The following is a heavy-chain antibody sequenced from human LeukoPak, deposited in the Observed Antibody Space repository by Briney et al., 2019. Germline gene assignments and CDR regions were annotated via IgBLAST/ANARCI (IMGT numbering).Heavy chain of an antibody. D-gene: IGHD2-2*01. V-gene: IGHV1-18*01. J-gene: IGHJ4*02. CDR1: GYTFATYG. CDR3: ARRSRYCSSTSCSPGDY. Sequence: ASVKVSCKASGYTFATYGISWVRQAPGQGVEWMGWISAYNGNTKYAQKLQGRVTMTTDTSTSTAYMELRSLRSDDTAMYYCARRSRYCSSTSCSPGDYWGQGTLVTVSS. CDR2: ISAYNGNT.